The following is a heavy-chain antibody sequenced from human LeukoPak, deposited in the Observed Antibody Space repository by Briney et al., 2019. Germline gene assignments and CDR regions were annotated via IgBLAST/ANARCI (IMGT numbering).Heavy chain of an antibody. CDR1: GFTFSSTG. J-gene: IGHJ4*02. CDR2: IRYDGNNK. V-gene: IGHV3-30*02. CDR3: ARTYNPDY. Sequence: GGSLRLSCTASGFTFSSTGMHWVRQAPCKGLEWVSYIRYDGNNKYYGDSVKGRLTVSRDNSKNTLYLQMNSLRVEDTAVYYCARTYNPDYWGQGTLVTVSS. D-gene: IGHD1-14*01.